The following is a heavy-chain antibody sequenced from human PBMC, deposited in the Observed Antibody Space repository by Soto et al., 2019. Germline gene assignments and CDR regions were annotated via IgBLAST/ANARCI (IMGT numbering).Heavy chain of an antibody. CDR2: ISWNSGTI. V-gene: IGHV3-9*01. CDR1: GFGFADYA. D-gene: IGHD2-8*02. J-gene: IGHJ6*02. Sequence: GGSLRLSCAASGFGFADYAMHWVRQAPGKGLEWVSGISWNSGTIGYADSVKGRFTISRDNAKNSLYLQMNSLRAEDTALYYCAKSTGGTANGMGVWGQGTTVTVSS. CDR3: AKSTGGTANGMGV.